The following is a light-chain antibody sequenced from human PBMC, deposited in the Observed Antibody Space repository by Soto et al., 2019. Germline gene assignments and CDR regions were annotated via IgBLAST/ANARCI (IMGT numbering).Light chain of an antibody. V-gene: IGKV3-20*01. CDR3: QQYGGPPWT. Sequence: EIVLTQSPGTLSLSPGERATLSCRASQSVSSSWLAWYQQKPGQAPRLLIYGASSRATGVPDRFSGSGSGTDFTLTITRLEPEVSAVFYCQQYGGPPWTFGQGTKVEIK. J-gene: IGKJ1*01. CDR2: GAS. CDR1: QSVSSSW.